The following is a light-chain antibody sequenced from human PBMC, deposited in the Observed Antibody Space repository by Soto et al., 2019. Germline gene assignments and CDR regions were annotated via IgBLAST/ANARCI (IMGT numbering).Light chain of an antibody. CDR2: DII. CDR3: VSFTTSRSYV. CDR1: SSDVGAYIF. V-gene: IGLV2-14*03. J-gene: IGLJ1*01. Sequence: QTVLTQPASLSVSPGQSITISCTGTSSDVGAYIFVSWYQQHPGKAPKLMIYDIINRPSGVSNRFSGSKSGNTASLTISGLQAEDEADYYCVSFTTSRSYVFGTGTKVTVL.